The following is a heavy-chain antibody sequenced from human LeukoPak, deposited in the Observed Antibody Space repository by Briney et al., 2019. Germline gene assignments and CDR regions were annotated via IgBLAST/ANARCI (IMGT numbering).Heavy chain of an antibody. J-gene: IGHJ3*02. CDR1: GGSFSDSSYY. CDR2: FYYDGRT. V-gene: IGHV4-39*01. CDR3: ARRAHVGMPI. D-gene: IGHD1-1*01. Sequence: NPSETLSLTCTVSGGSFSDSSYYWAWIRRPPGKGLEWIGSFYYDGRTYYNPSLESRVTVPVDRSKNQFFVRLTSVSAADTAVYYCARRAHVGMPIWGQGTLVAVSS.